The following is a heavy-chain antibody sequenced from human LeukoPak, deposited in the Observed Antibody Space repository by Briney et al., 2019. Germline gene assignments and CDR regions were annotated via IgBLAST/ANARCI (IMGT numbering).Heavy chain of an antibody. CDR2: ISSGSSYI. CDR3: ARDRSGDGAFDI. CDR1: GFTFISYS. V-gene: IGHV3-21*01. Sequence: GGSLRLSCVASGFTFISYSTNWVRQAPGKGLEWVSSISSGSSYIYHADSLKGRFTTPRDNANNSMYLQMNSLRVEDTAVYYCARDRSGDGAFDIWGPGTMVTVSS. D-gene: IGHD3-22*01. J-gene: IGHJ3*02.